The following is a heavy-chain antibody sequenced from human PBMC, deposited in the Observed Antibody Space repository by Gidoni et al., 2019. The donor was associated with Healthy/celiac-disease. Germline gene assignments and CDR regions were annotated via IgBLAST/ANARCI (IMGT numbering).Heavy chain of an antibody. CDR3: ARDAYCGGDCYLYNWFDP. V-gene: IGHV3-30-3*01. J-gene: IGHJ5*02. Sequence: QVQLVESGGGVVQPGRSLRLSCAASGFTFSSYAMHWVRQAPGKGLEWVAVISYDGSNKYYADSVKGRFTISRDNSKNTLYLQMSSLRAEDTAVYYCARDAYCGGDCYLYNWFDPWGQGTLVTVSS. D-gene: IGHD2-21*02. CDR2: ISYDGSNK. CDR1: GFTFSSYA.